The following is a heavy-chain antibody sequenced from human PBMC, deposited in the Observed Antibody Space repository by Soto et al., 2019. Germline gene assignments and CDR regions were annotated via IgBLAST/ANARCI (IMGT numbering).Heavy chain of an antibody. CDR1: GFTFSSYA. CDR3: ARNWPCSSSVCYSDY. D-gene: IGHD2-2*01. V-gene: IGHV3-23*01. CDR2: ISATDNT. Sequence: EVQLLESGGGLVQPGGSLRLSCAASGFTFSSYAMSWVRQAPGKGLEWVSAISATDNTYYADSVRGRFTISRDNSKSTLYLLIRSQRGEDTAVYFCARNWPCSSSVCYSDYWGRGTLVTVSS. J-gene: IGHJ4*02.